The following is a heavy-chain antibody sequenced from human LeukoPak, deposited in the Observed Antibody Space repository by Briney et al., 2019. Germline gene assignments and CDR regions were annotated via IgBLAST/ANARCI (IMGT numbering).Heavy chain of an antibody. CDR3: AKLGGHPLHNYYVGV. D-gene: IGHD3-16*01. V-gene: IGHV3-23*01. J-gene: IGHJ6*03. CDR1: GFTFSSYA. CDR2: ILDSGYST. Sequence: PGGSLRLSCAASGFTFSSYAMSWVRQAPGKGLEWVSGILDSGYSTYYANSVKGRFTNSRDNSNNTLYLQMNSLRAEDTAVYYCAKLGGHPLHNYYVGVWGKGTTVAVSS.